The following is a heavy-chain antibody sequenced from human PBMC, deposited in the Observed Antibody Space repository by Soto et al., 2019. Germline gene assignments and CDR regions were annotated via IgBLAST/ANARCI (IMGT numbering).Heavy chain of an antibody. CDR2: IKSKADHGTT. J-gene: IGHJ4*02. CDR1: GFTFTDAW. CDR3: ATIIRVRRYDSAGYFGY. D-gene: IGHD3-22*01. V-gene: IGHV3-15*05. Sequence: GGSLRLSCAASGFTFTDAWMSWVRQAPGRGPEWVGRIKSKADHGTTDYAAPVKDRFTISRDDSKNTLYLQMYSLKTEDTAIYYCATIIRVRRYDSAGYFGYWGQGT.